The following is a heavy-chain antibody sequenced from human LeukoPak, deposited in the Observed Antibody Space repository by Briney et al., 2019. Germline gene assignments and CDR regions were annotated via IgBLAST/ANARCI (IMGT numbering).Heavy chain of an antibody. CDR3: AINSILYNDTSIGFDY. CDR1: GGSLCSSIIN. Sequence: SETLSPSCAVSGGSLCSSIINCGAIRQPPGKGLEWIGSVYYSGSAYYNPSLKSRVTISVDTSKNQLSQKLSSVTAADTAVYYCAINSILYNDTSIGFDYWGQGTLVTVSP. V-gene: IGHV4-39*01. J-gene: IGHJ4*02. D-gene: IGHD3-22*01. CDR2: VYYSGSA.